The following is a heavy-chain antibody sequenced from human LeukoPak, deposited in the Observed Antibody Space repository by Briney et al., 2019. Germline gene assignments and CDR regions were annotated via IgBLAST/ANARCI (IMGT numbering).Heavy chain of an antibody. Sequence: ASEKVSCKASGYTFTSYGISWVRQAPGQGLEWMGWISAYNGNTNYAQKLQGRVTMTTDTSTSTAYMELRSLRSDDTAVYYCARDSGTAMVKGYYYYYYMDVWGKGTTVTVSS. CDR3: ARDSGTAMVKGYYYYYYMDV. J-gene: IGHJ6*03. D-gene: IGHD5-18*01. CDR1: GYTFTSYG. V-gene: IGHV1-18*01. CDR2: ISAYNGNT.